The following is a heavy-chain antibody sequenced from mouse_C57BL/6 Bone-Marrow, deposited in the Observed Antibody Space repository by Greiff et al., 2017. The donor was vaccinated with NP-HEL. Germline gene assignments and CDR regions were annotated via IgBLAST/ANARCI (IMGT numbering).Heavy chain of an antibody. V-gene: IGHV1-64*01. CDR2: IHPNSGST. CDR3: AREGSGYALYAMDY. D-gene: IGHD3-2*02. Sequence: QVQLKQPGAELVKPGASVKLSCKASGYTFTSYWMHWVKQRPGQGLEWIGMIHPNSGSTNYNEKFKSKATLTVDKSSSTAYMQLSSLTSEDSAVYYCAREGSGYALYAMDYWGQGTSVTVSS. CDR1: GYTFTSYW. J-gene: IGHJ4*01.